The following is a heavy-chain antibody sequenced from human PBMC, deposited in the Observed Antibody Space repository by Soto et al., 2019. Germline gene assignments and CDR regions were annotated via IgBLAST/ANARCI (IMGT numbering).Heavy chain of an antibody. CDR2: LLRPGRST. D-gene: IGHD3-16*01. J-gene: IGHJ5*02. CDR3: AKDAIANDGIWLMDS. CDR1: GVMFSDYA. V-gene: IGHV3-23*01. Sequence: VGSLRLSCAASGVMFSDYAMTWARQAPGKELEWVSGLLRPGRSTYYADSVKGRFTISGDTSANTVYLQMDSLRAEDTAVYYCAKDAIANDGIWLMDSWGQGTVVTVSS.